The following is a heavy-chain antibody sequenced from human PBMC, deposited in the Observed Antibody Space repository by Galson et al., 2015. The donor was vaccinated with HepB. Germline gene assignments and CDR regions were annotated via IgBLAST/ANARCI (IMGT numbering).Heavy chain of an antibody. V-gene: IGHV1-18*01. Sequence: SVKVSCKASGFNFITYGFSWVRQAPGQGLEWMGWISNRNGHTKCAQKYQGRVTMTTDTSTTTAYMELRILRSHDTAVYYCARGPSGYSGYDNYQYGMDVWGQGTTVTVSS. J-gene: IGHJ6*02. CDR3: ARGPSGYSGYDNYQYGMDV. CDR2: ISNRNGHT. D-gene: IGHD5-12*01. CDR1: GFNFITYG.